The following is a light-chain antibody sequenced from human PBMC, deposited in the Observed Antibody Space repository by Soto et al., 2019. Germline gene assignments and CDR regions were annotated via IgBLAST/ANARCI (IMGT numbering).Light chain of an antibody. Sequence: QSALTQPASVSGSPGQSITISCTGTSSDVGGYNYVSWYQQHPDKAPKLIIYDVNNRPSGVSNRFSGSKSGITASLTISGLQAEDEADYYCSSYTSSSTIFGGGTKLTVL. CDR2: DVN. V-gene: IGLV2-14*03. CDR1: SSDVGGYNY. J-gene: IGLJ2*01. CDR3: SSYTSSSTI.